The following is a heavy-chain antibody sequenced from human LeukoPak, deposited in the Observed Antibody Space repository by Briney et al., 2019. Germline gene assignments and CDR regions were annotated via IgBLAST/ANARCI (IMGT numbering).Heavy chain of an antibody. CDR3: ARDRPYYYDSEAPNWFDP. V-gene: IGHV4-39*07. J-gene: IGHJ5*02. Sequence: PSETLSLTCTVSGGSISSSSYYWGWIRQPPGKGLEWIGSIYYSGSTYYNPSLKSRVTISVDTSKNQFSLKLSSVTAADTAVYYCARDRPYYYDSEAPNWFDPWGQGTLVTVSS. CDR1: GGSISSSSYY. D-gene: IGHD3-22*01. CDR2: IYYSGST.